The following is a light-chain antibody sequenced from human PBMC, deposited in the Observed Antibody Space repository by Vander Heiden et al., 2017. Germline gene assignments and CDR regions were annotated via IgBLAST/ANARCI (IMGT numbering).Light chain of an antibody. V-gene: IGLV3-21*03. Sequence: SYVLTQPPSVSVAPGTTARITCGGNNIGSKSVHWYQQKPGQAPVLVVYDDSDRPSGMPERFSGSNSGNTATLTISRVEAGEEADYYCQVWDSSSDHPVFGGGTKLTVL. CDR3: QVWDSSSDHPV. CDR2: DDS. J-gene: IGLJ2*01. CDR1: NIGSKS.